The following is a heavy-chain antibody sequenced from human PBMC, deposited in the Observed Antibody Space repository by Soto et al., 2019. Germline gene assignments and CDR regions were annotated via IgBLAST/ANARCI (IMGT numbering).Heavy chain of an antibody. V-gene: IGHV3-30*18. CDR3: AKAPGAQHGYDFFFDY. Sequence: QVKVVESGGGVVQPGRTLRLSCITSEFRFNSCEMHWVRQPPAKGLEWVAVVSFDGNKKYYADSVRGRFTISRANSKNTLYVQMDSLRPEDTAVYYCAKAPGAQHGYDFFFDYWGQGTLVTVSS. CDR2: VSFDGNKK. J-gene: IGHJ4*02. D-gene: IGHD5-12*01. CDR1: EFRFNSCE.